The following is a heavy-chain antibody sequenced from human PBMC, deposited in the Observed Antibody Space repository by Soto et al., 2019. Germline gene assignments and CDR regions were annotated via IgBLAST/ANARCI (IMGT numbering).Heavy chain of an antibody. V-gene: IGHV4-39*01. CDR2: IYYSGST. CDR1: GGSISRSSYY. J-gene: IGHJ4*02. CDR3: ATVWNHDILTGWAY. D-gene: IGHD3-9*01. Sequence: QLQLQESGPGLVKPSGTLSLTCTVSGGSISRSSYYWGWTRQPPGKGLEWIGSIYYSGSTYYNPSLKSRVTISVDTSKNQFSLKLSSVTAADTAVYYCATVWNHDILTGWAYWGQGTLVTVSS.